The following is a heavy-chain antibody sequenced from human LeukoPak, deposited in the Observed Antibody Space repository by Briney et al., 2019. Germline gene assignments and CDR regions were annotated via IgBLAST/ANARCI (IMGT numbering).Heavy chain of an antibody. V-gene: IGHV4-59*01. CDR3: ARVGSIAAAIGPFDP. Sequence: SETLSLTCTVSGGSISSYYWSWVRQPPGKGLEWMGYIYYSVSTNYNPSLTRRVTISLDPSKNQFSLKLSSVTAADTAVYYCARVGSIAAAIGPFDPWGQGTLVTVSS. CDR1: GGSISSYY. CDR2: IYYSVST. J-gene: IGHJ5*02. D-gene: IGHD6-13*01.